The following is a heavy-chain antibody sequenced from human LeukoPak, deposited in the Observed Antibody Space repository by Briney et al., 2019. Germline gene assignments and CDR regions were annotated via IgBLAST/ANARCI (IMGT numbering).Heavy chain of an antibody. CDR2: IISSGSYI. Sequence: GGSLRLSFAASGFTFSSYSMNWVRRAPGKGLEWVSSIISSGSYIYYTDSVKGRFTISRDNTKNSLYLQMNSLRAEDTAVYYCARIPDTYCSSTSCYLDYWGQGTLVTVSS. V-gene: IGHV3-21*01. D-gene: IGHD2-2*01. J-gene: IGHJ4*02. CDR3: ARIPDTYCSSTSCYLDY. CDR1: GFTFSSYS.